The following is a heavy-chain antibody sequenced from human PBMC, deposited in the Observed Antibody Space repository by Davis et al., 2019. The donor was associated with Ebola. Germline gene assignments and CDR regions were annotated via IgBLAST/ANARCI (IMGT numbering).Heavy chain of an antibody. D-gene: IGHD3-22*01. CDR3: ARGFDSSGYFDAFDI. J-gene: IGHJ3*02. CDR1: GYTFTSYD. Sequence: AASVKVSCKASGYTFTSYDINWVRQATGQGLEWMGWMNPNSGNTGYAQKFQGRVTMTRNTSISTAYMELSSLRSEDTAMYYCARGFDSSGYFDAFDIWGQGTMVTVSS. CDR2: MNPNSGNT. V-gene: IGHV1-8*01.